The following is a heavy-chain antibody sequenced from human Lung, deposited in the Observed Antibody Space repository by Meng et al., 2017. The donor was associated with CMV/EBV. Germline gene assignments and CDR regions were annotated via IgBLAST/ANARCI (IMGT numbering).Heavy chain of an antibody. V-gene: IGHV3-30*02. CDR2: IRYDGSNK. D-gene: IGHD3-22*01. CDR3: AKDQRAMIVVVIGVDYYYYGMDV. CDR1: GFTFSSYG. J-gene: IGHJ6*02. Sequence: GESXKISXAASGFTFSSYGMHWVRQAPGKGLEWVAFIRYDGSNKYYADSVKGRFTISRDNSKNTLYLQMNSLRAEDTAVYYCAKDQRAMIVVVIGVDYYYYGMDVWGQGXTVTVSS.